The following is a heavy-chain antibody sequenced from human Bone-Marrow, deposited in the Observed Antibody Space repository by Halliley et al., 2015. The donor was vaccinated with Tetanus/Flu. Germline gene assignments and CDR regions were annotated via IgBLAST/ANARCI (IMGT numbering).Heavy chain of an antibody. CDR2: ISGDGGTT. D-gene: IGHD3-10*01. CDR3: ARENYGSGSSADFDF. V-gene: IGHV3-20*03. J-gene: IGHJ4*02. Sequence: SFISGDGGTTKYADSVKGRFTVSRDNAKNSLYLQMNTLTAEDTAIYYCARENYGSGSSADFDFWGRGTLVTVSS.